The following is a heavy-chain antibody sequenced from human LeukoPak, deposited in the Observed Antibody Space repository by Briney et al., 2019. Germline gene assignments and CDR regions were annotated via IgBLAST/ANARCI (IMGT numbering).Heavy chain of an antibody. V-gene: IGHV4-59*12. Sequence: PSETLSLTCTVSNGSITSYYWSWIRQPPGKGLEWVGNIYYSGITNYSPSLESRVSISVGTSKNQFSLKLSSVTAADTAVYYCARDHDYGDYVRAFDIWGQGTMVTVSS. CDR3: ARDHDYGDYVRAFDI. CDR2: IYYSGIT. D-gene: IGHD4-17*01. J-gene: IGHJ3*02. CDR1: NGSITSYY.